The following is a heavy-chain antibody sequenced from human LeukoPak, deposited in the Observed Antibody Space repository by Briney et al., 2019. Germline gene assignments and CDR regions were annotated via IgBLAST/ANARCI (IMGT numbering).Heavy chain of an antibody. CDR1: GFTFSNYG. CDR2: IWYDGSNK. CDR3: TRDLEGMATIFDY. J-gene: IGHJ4*02. Sequence: WGSLRLSCAASGFTFSNYGMHWVRQAPGKGLEWVAVIWYDGSNKYYEDSVKGRFTISRDNSKNALYLQMNSLRAEDTAVYFCTRDLEGMATIFDYWSQGTLVTVSS. V-gene: IGHV3-33*01. D-gene: IGHD5-24*01.